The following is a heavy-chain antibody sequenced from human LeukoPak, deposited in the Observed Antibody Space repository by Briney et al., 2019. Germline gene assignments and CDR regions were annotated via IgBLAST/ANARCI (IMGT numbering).Heavy chain of an antibody. CDR3: VTNFDPDVD. CDR2: INSDGSSI. J-gene: IGHJ4*02. D-gene: IGHD3-9*01. CDR1: GFTFSSYW. V-gene: IGHV3-74*01. Sequence: GGSLRPSCAASGFTFSSYWMHWVRQAPGKGLVWVSRINSDGSSISYADSVKGRFTISRDNAKNTLYLQMNSLRAEDTAVYYCVTNFDPDVDWGQGTLVTVSS.